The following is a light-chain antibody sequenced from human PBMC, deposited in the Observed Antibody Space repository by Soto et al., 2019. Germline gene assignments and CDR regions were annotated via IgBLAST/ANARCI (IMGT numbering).Light chain of an antibody. V-gene: IGLV2-11*01. CDR3: CSYAGSYTYV. J-gene: IGLJ1*01. CDR2: NVI. Sequence: QSALTQPRSVSGSPGQSVTISCTGTRSDVGGYNFVSWYQHHPGKAPKLMIYNVIQRPSGVPDRFSASKSGNTASLTISGLQAEDEADYYCCSYAGSYTYVFGTGTKVTVL. CDR1: RSDVGGYNF.